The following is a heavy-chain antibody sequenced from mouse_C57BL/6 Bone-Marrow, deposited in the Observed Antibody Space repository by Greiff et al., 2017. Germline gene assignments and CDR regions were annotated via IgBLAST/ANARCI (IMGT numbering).Heavy chain of an antibody. CDR2: IYPGNGDT. V-gene: IGHV1-82*01. J-gene: IGHJ3*01. CDR1: GYAFSSSW. Sequence: VQLQQSGPELVKPGASVKISCKASGYAFSSSWMNWVKQRPGKGLEWIGRIYPGNGDTNYNGKFKGKATLTADKSSSTAYMQLSSLTSEDSAVYFCRPEPRWFAYWGRGTLVTVAA. CDR3: RPEPRWFAY.